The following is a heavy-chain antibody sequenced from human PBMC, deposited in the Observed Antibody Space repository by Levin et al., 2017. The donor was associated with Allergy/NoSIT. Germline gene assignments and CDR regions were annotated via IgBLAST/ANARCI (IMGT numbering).Heavy chain of an antibody. CDR2: IKHDGSEQ. CDR1: GFTFSTYW. J-gene: IGHJ6*02. D-gene: IGHD2-8*02. CDR3: ARGGVVYAMGYFYYGMDV. Sequence: PGGSLRLSCAASGFTFSTYWMTWVRQAPGKGLEWMAKIKHDGSEQYYVDSVKGRFTVSRDNAKNSLYLQMTSLGVDDTAVYYCARGGVVYAMGYFYYGMDVWGQGTSVTVS. V-gene: IGHV3-7*01.